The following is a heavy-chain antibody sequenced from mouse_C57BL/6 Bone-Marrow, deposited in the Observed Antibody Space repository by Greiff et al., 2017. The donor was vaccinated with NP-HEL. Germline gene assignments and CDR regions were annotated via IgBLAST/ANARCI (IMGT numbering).Heavy chain of an antibody. J-gene: IGHJ4*01. V-gene: IGHV1-26*01. Sequence: EVQLQQSGPELVKPGASVKISCKASGYTFTDYYMNWVKQSHGKSLEWIGDINPNNGGTSYNQKFKGKATLTVDKSSSTAYMELRSLTSEDSAVYYCASGYYSNSYYAMDYWGQGTSVTVSS. CDR2: INPNNGGT. CDR1: GYTFTDYY. D-gene: IGHD2-5*01. CDR3: ASGYYSNSYYAMDY.